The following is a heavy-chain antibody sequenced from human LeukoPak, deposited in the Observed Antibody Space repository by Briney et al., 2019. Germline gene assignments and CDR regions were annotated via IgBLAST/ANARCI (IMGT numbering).Heavy chain of an antibody. CDR1: GFTFSDKY. Sequence: GRSLRLSCEASGFTFSDKYMNWIRQAPGQGLEWLSSISSGGSSTLYADSVKGRFTISRDDAKNSLFLQMDNLRAEDTAIYYCAREGTAHHSFDIWGQGAMVTVSS. CDR2: ISSGGSST. V-gene: IGHV3-11*04. J-gene: IGHJ3*02. D-gene: IGHD3-10*01. CDR3: AREGTAHHSFDI.